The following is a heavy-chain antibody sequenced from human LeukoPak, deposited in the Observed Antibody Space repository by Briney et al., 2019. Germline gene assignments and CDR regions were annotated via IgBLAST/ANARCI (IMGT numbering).Heavy chain of an antibody. D-gene: IGHD1-26*01. CDR2: IYYSGST. J-gene: IGHJ6*03. Sequence: SETLSLTCTVSGGSISSYYWSWIRQPPGKGLEWIGYIYYSGSTNYNPSLKSRVTISVDTSKNQFSLKLSSVTAADTAVYYCARGVSGSYHYYYYYYMDVWGKGTTVTVSS. CDR1: GGSISSYY. V-gene: IGHV4-59*01. CDR3: ARGVSGSYHYYYYYYMDV.